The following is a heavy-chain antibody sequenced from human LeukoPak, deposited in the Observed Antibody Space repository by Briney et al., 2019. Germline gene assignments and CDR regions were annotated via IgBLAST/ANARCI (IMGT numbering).Heavy chain of an antibody. V-gene: IGHV4-59*01. Sequence: PSETLSLTCTVSGGSISSYYWSWIRQPPGKGLEWIGYFYYSGSTNYNPSLKSRVTISVDTSKNQFSLKLSSVTAADTAVYYCARVLRYFDWSDYYFDYWGQGTLVTVSS. CDR3: ARVLRYFDWSDYYFDY. CDR1: GGSISSYY. D-gene: IGHD3-9*01. CDR2: FYYSGST. J-gene: IGHJ4*02.